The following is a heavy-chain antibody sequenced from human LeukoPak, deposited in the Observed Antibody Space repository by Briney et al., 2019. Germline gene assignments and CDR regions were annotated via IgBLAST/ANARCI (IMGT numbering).Heavy chain of an antibody. D-gene: IGHD4-23*01. V-gene: IGHV1-2*02. Sequence: GSVKVSCKASGYTFTGYYMHWVRQAPGQGLEWMGWINPNSGGTNYAQKFQGRVTMTRDTSISTAYMELSRLISDDAAAYYCASGRAYGGDGAAFDYWGQGTLVTVSS. CDR1: GYTFTGYY. CDR3: ASGRAYGGDGAAFDY. CDR2: INPNSGGT. J-gene: IGHJ4*02.